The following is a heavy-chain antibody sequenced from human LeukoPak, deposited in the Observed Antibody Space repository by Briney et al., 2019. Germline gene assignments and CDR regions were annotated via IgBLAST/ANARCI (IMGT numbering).Heavy chain of an antibody. V-gene: IGHV3-7*03. CDR2: IKQDGSEK. D-gene: IGHD6-19*01. CDR3: AKDYSGWYDY. Sequence: GGSLRLSCAASGFTFSSYSMNWVRQAPGKGLEWVANIKQDGSEKYYVDSVKGRFTISRDNAKNSLYLQMNSLRAEDTALYYCAKDYSGWYDYWGQGTLVTVSS. CDR1: GFTFSSYS. J-gene: IGHJ4*02.